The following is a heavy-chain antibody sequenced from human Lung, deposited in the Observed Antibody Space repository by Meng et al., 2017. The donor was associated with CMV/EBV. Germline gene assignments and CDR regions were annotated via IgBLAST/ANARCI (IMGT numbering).Heavy chain of an antibody. CDR2: IMPYSGDT. V-gene: IGHV1-2*02. J-gene: IGHJ4*02. CDR3: ARDHNWGPDH. D-gene: IGHD1-1*01. CDR1: GYTFTGHF. Sequence: ASXXVSCKASGYTFTGHFLHWVRQAPGQGLEWMGWIMPYSGDTHYAQTFQGRVTMTSDTSLSTAYMELSSLRSDDTAVYYCARDHNWGPDHWGQGNLV.